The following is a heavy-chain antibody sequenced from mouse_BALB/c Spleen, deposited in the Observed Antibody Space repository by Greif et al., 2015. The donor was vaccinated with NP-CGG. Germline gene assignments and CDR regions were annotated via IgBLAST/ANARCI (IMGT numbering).Heavy chain of an antibody. CDR1: GYTFSSYW. CDR3: ARRGYGNQYYLDY. Sequence: VQLQQSGAELMKPGASVKISCKATGYTFSSYWIEWVKQRPGHGLEWIGEILPGSGSTNYNEKFKGKATFTADTSSNTAYMQLSSLTSEDAAVYYCARRGYGNQYYLDYWGQGTTLTVAS. J-gene: IGHJ2*01. CDR2: ILPGSGST. D-gene: IGHD2-1*01. V-gene: IGHV1-9*01.